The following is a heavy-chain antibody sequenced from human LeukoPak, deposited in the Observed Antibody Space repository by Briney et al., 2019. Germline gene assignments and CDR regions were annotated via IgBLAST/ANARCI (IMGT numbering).Heavy chain of an antibody. CDR1: GFTFSSYS. V-gene: IGHV3-48*01. CDR2: ISSSSNTI. Sequence: PGGSLRLSCAASGFTFSSYSMNWVRQAPGKGLEWLSYISSSSNTIYYAGSVKGRFTISRDNVKNSLYLQMNSLRAEDTAVYYCALAYYYGSGTDHWGQGTLVAVSS. J-gene: IGHJ4*02. D-gene: IGHD3-10*01. CDR3: ALAYYYGSGTDH.